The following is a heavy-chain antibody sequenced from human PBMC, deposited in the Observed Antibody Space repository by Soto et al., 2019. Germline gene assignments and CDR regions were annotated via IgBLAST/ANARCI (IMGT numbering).Heavy chain of an antibody. Sequence: GESLKISCKGSGYSFTSYWIGWVRQMPGKGLEWMGIIYPGDSDTRYSPSFQGQVTISADKSISTAYLQWSSLKASDTAMYYCGRLMSPRARIYYYDGMDVWGQGTTVTVSS. CDR1: GYSFTSYW. CDR3: GRLMSPRARIYYYDGMDV. J-gene: IGHJ6*02. V-gene: IGHV5-51*01. CDR2: IYPGDSDT. D-gene: IGHD3-16*01.